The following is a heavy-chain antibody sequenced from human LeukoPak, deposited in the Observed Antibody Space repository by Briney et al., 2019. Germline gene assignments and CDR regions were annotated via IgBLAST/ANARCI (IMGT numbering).Heavy chain of an antibody. J-gene: IGHJ3*02. Sequence: SETLSLTCAVYGGSFSGYYWSWIRQPPGKGPEWIGEINHSGSTNYNPSLKSRVTISVDTSKDQFSLKLSSVTAADTAVYYCAKRVGATALDAFDIWGQGTMVTVSS. D-gene: IGHD1-26*01. CDR1: GGSFSGYY. CDR2: INHSGST. CDR3: AKRVGATALDAFDI. V-gene: IGHV4-34*01.